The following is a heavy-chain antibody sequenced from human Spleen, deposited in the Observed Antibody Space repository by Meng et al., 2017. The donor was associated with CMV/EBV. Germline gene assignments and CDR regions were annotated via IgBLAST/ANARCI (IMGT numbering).Heavy chain of an antibody. CDR3: AKAFHDYYSYDASLGY. CDR1: ESLDDYT. V-gene: IGHV3-43*01. D-gene: IGHD5-18*01. Sequence: GGSLRLSCAASESLDDYTMHWVRQPPGKGLECVSLIHWDGGRTYYARSVVGRFTISRDNSKNSLYLQMNTLTTEDSAIYYCAKAFHDYYSYDASLGYWGQGTLVTVSS. J-gene: IGHJ4*02. CDR2: IHWDGGRT.